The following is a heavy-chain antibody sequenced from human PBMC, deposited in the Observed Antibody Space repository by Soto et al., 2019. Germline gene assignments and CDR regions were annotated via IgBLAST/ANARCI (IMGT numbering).Heavy chain of an antibody. CDR2: IYWDDSK. CDR3: THKGYGDYPLDY. V-gene: IGHV2-5*02. CDR1: EFSLTTSGVG. Sequence: QITLKESGPTLVKPTQTLTLTCTFSEFSLTTSGVGVGWIRQPPGKALERLADIYWDDSKHYSPSLKSRLTITKDTSKNQVVLTMSNMDPVDTATYYCTHKGYGDYPLDYWGQGTLVTVSS. D-gene: IGHD4-17*01. J-gene: IGHJ4*02.